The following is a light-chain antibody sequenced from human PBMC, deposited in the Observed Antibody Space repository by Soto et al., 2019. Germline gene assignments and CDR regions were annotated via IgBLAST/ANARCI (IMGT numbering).Light chain of an antibody. CDR1: QSVSGN. J-gene: IGKJ1*01. CDR3: LQYKNWPPT. Sequence: EIVMTQSPATLSVSPGERATLSCRASQSVSGNLAWYQQKPGQAPRLLIYGASTRATALPARSSGSGSGTEFTLTISSLQSEDFAVYYCLQYKNWPPTFAQGTKVELK. CDR2: GAS. V-gene: IGKV3D-15*01.